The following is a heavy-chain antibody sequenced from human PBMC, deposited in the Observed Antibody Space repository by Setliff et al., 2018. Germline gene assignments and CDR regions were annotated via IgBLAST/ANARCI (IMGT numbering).Heavy chain of an antibody. J-gene: IGHJ3*02. CDR2: ISPYNEKT. CDR3: ARDLDYQYYYETSGRDAFDI. D-gene: IGHD3-22*01. CDR1: GYNFITFG. V-gene: IGHV1-18*01. Sequence: ASVKVSCKTSGYNFITFGISWVRQAPGQGLEWMGWISPYNEKTNYAEKFQGRVTMTTDTSTSTAYMELRSLTSDDTAVYYCARDLDYQYYYETSGRDAFDIWGLGTMVTVSS.